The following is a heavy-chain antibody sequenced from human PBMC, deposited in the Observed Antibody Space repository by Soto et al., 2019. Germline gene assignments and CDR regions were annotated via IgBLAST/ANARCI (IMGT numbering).Heavy chain of an antibody. CDR1: GYSISSYYY. CDR2: IYHSGST. Sequence: SETLSLTCAVSGYSISSYYYWGWIRQPPGKGLEWIGSIYHSGSTYYNPSLERRVTTSLDKSKNQVSLKLSSVTAAATAMYFCARERANEYGSGLNFDYWGQGTLVTVSS. D-gene: IGHD3-10*01. CDR3: ARERANEYGSGLNFDY. V-gene: IGHV4-38-2*02. J-gene: IGHJ4*02.